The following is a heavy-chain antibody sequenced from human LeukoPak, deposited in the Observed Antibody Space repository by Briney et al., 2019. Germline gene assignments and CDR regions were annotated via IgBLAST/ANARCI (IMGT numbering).Heavy chain of an antibody. D-gene: IGHD1-26*01. CDR2: INPGGGAT. V-gene: IGHV1-46*01. Sequence: ASVKVSCKASGFPFTMYYIHWVRQAPGQGFEWMGMINPGGGATTYAQKFRGRVTVTRDMSTTTVYMDPSSLRSENTTVFLCAREQRGGLTGSLGRLCASYYTYYYIDVWGRGTTVTVSS. CDR3: AREQRGGLTGSLGRLCASYYTYYYIDV. CDR1: GFPFTMYY. J-gene: IGHJ6*03.